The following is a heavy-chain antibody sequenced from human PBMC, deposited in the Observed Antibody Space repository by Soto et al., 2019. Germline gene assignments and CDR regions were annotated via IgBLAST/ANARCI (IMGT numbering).Heavy chain of an antibody. Sequence: QVQLVQSGAEVKKPGASVKVSCKASGYTFTSYDINWVRQATGQGLEWMGWMNPNSGNTGYAQKFQGRVTMTRHTSISTAYMELSSLRSEDTAVYYCARGSSAFSGTERRFNWFDPWGQGTLVTVSS. J-gene: IGHJ5*02. V-gene: IGHV1-8*01. CDR3: ARGSSAFSGTERRFNWFDP. D-gene: IGHD3-10*01. CDR1: GYTFTSYD. CDR2: MNPNSGNT.